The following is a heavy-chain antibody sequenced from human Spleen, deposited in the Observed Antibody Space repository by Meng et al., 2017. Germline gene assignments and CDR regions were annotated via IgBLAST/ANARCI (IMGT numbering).Heavy chain of an antibody. CDR2: VSHYGDSD. CDR3: VRTFGADY. CDR1: GFTFIDYA. D-gene: IGHD3-16*01. J-gene: IGHJ4*02. Sequence: QGHLVESGGGVVQPGRSLRLSCAASGFTFIDYAMHWVRQAPGKGLEWVATVSHYGDSDCTADSVRGRFFISRDNSKNTVYLQMTRLRPEDTAVYYCVRTFGADYWGQGTLVTVSS. V-gene: IGHV3-30-3*01.